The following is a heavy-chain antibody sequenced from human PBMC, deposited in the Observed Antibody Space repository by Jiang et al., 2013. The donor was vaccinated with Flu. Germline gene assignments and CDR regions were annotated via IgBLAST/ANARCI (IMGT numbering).Heavy chain of an antibody. J-gene: IGHJ6*02. Sequence: SQTLSLTCAISGDSVSSTSAAWNWIRQSPSRGLEWLGRTYYSSKWFTNYAVSVKSRITINADKSKNQFSLQVKSVTPGDTAVYYCTREATGRTYRMDVWGLGTNGHRLL. CDR3: TREATGRTYRMDV. D-gene: IGHD1-1*01. CDR2: TYYSSKWFT. V-gene: IGHV6-1*01. CDR1: GDSVSSTSAA.